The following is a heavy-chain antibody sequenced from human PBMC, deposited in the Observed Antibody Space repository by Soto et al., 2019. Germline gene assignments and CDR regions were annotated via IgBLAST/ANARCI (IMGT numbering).Heavy chain of an antibody. CDR2: IIPIFGTA. Sequence: ASVKVSCKASGGTFSSYAISWVRQAPGQGLEWMGGIIPIFGTANYAQKFQGRVTITADESTSTAYMELSSLRSEDTAVYYCARAYCGGDCYSGNWFDPWGQGTLVTVSS. CDR1: GGTFSSYA. V-gene: IGHV1-69*13. CDR3: ARAYCGGDCYSGNWFDP. D-gene: IGHD2-21*02. J-gene: IGHJ5*02.